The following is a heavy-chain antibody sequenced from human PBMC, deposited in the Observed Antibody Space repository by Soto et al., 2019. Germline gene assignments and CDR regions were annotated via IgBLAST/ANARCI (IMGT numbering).Heavy chain of an antibody. V-gene: IGHV3-74*01. J-gene: IGHJ3*01. CDR2: IKTDGTIT. CDR3: ARPRGTANLAFDL. D-gene: IGHD2-21*02. Sequence: EVQLVESGGGLVQPGGSLRLSCAASGFTFSGYWMHWVRQAPGQGLVGVSRIKTDGTITNYADSVKGRFTISRDNAKNTLFLQMNSLRAEDTAVYYCARPRGTANLAFDLWGQGTMVTVSS. CDR1: GFTFSGYW.